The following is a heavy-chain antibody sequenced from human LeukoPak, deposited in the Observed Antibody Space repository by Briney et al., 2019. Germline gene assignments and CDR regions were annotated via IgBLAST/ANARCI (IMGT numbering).Heavy chain of an antibody. CDR1: GFIVSHNY. CDR3: ASKYSNYGY. V-gene: IGHV3-53*01. Sequence: GGSLRLSCAASGFIVSHNYMTWVRQAPGKGLEWISVIYIDGTTYYADSVKGRFTISRDQANNTLYLQMNTLRDEDTAVYYCASKYSNYGYWGQGTLVTVSS. D-gene: IGHD4-11*01. CDR2: IYIDGTT. J-gene: IGHJ4*02.